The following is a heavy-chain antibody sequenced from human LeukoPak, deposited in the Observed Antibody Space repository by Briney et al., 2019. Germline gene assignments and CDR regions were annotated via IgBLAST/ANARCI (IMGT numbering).Heavy chain of an antibody. Sequence: SETLSLTCTVSGGSISSYYWRWIRQPAGKGLEWIGRIYISGSTNYNPSLTSRGTMSVDTSKNQFSLKLSSVTAADTAVYYCARDAFNAENYYDSSGSFDYWGQGTLVTVSS. J-gene: IGHJ4*02. D-gene: IGHD3-22*01. CDR1: GGSISSYY. CDR2: IYISGST. CDR3: ARDAFNAENYYDSSGSFDY. V-gene: IGHV4-4*07.